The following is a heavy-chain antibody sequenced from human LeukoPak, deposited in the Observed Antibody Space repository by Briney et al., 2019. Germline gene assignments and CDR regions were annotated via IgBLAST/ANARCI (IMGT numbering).Heavy chain of an antibody. CDR3: AREIYSYGQAILYYFDY. V-gene: IGHV1-69*05. D-gene: IGHD5-18*01. CDR2: IIPIFGTA. CDR1: GGTFSTYV. Sequence: VASVKVSCKASGGTFSTYVINWVRQAPGQGLEWMGGIIPIFGTASYAQKFQDRVTFSTDESTSTVYMELSSLRSEDTAMYFCAREIYSYGQAILYYFDYWGQGTLVTVSS. J-gene: IGHJ4*02.